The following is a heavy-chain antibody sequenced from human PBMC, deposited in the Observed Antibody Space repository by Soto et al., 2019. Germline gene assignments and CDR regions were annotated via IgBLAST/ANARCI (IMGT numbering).Heavy chain of an antibody. CDR3: ARLRNYYDSSGYYGFDY. CDR1: GGSFSGYY. D-gene: IGHD3-22*01. CDR2: INHSGST. J-gene: IGHJ4*02. V-gene: IGHV4-34*01. Sequence: SETLSLTCAVYGGSFSGYYWSWIRQPPGKGLEWIGEINHSGSTNYNPSLKSRVTISVDTSKNQFSLKLSSVTAADTAVYYCARLRNYYDSSGYYGFDYWGQGTLVTVSS.